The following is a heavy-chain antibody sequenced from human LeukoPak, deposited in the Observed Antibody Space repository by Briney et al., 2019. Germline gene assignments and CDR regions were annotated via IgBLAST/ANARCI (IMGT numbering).Heavy chain of an antibody. CDR3: ARNRGSHRYYYGLDV. Sequence: PPETVSLLRTFSGGSNSSYHWRWIRQPGGKGLGCIGRIYTNETTHSNPSLKSRVTMSIDTSKNQFSLRLRSVTAADTAVYFCARNRGSHRYYYGLDVWGQGTTVTVSS. D-gene: IGHD1-26*01. J-gene: IGHJ6*02. V-gene: IGHV4-4*07. CDR1: GGSNSSYH. CDR2: IYTNETT.